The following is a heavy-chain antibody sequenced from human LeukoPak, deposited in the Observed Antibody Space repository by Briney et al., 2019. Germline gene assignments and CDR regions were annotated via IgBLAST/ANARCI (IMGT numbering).Heavy chain of an antibody. CDR3: ARGGIYDYVWGSYRPLDY. V-gene: IGHV3-21*01. Sequence: GGSLRLSCAASGFTFSTYSMNWVRQAPGKGLEWVSSISSGSSSMYYADSVKGRFTISRDNAKNSIYLQMNSLRAEDTAVYFCARGGIYDYVWGSYRPLDYWGQGTLVTVSS. CDR2: ISSGSSSM. J-gene: IGHJ4*02. D-gene: IGHD3-16*02. CDR1: GFTFSTYS.